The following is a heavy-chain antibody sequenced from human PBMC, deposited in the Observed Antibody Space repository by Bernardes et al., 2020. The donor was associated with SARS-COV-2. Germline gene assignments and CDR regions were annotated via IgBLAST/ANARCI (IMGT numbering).Heavy chain of an antibody. Sequence: GGSLRLSCAASGFTFSSYWMSWVRQAPGKGLEWVANIKQDGSEKYYVDSVKGRFTISRDNAKNSLYLQMNSLRAEDTAVYYCARVWGYSYGQLDYWGQGTLVTVSS. V-gene: IGHV3-7*05. CDR2: IKQDGSEK. CDR1: GFTFSSYW. D-gene: IGHD5-18*01. J-gene: IGHJ4*02. CDR3: ARVWGYSYGQLDY.